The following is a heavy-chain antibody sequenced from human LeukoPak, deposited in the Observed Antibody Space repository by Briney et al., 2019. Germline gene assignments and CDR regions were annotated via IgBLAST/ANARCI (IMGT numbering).Heavy chain of an antibody. J-gene: IGHJ5*02. D-gene: IGHD2/OR15-2a*01. V-gene: IGHV1-2*06. Sequence: GASVKLSCKASGYTFIAYYMHWVRQAPGPGPDWMGRINPNSGGTNYAQNFQGRVTMTRDTSISTAYMEVRTLRSDDTAVYYCARDYSMDWFDAWGQGTLVTVSS. CDR3: ARDYSMDWFDA. CDR1: GYTFIAYY. CDR2: INPNSGGT.